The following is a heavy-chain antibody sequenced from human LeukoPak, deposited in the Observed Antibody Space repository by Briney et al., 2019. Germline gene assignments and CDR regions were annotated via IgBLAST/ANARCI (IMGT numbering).Heavy chain of an antibody. CDR1: GGSFSGYY. D-gene: IGHD2-15*01. V-gene: IGHV4-34*01. CDR2: INHSGNT. J-gene: IGHJ5*02. CDR3: VTEPGYCTGGRCYGGWFDP. Sequence: SETLSLTCAVYGGSFSGYYWSWIRQAPGKGLEWIGEINHSGNTNYNPSLKSRVTISLDTSKNQFSQKLNSVTAADTAVYYCVTEPGYCTGGRCYGGWFDPWGQGTLVTVSS.